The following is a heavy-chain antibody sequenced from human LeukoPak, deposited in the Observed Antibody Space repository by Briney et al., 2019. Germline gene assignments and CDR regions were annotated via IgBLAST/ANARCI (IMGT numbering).Heavy chain of an antibody. CDR2: INAGNGNT. CDR1: GGTFTSYA. D-gene: IGHD3-10*01. V-gene: IGHV1-3*01. CDR3: ARGPLGSNGDYFDF. Sequence: ASVKVSCKASGGTFTSYAIQWLRQAPGLRLDWMGWINAGNGNTKYSQNLQGRVTITRDTSASTAYMELSSLRSEDTAVYYCARGPLGSNGDYFDFWGQGTLVTVSS. J-gene: IGHJ4*02.